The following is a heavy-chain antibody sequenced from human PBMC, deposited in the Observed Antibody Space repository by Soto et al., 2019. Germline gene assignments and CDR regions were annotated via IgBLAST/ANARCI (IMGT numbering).Heavy chain of an antibody. V-gene: IGHV1-2*02. Sequence: ASVNVSCKASGYTFTGYYMHWVRQAPGQGLEWMGWINPNSGGTNYAQKFQGRVTMTRDMSISTAYMELSRLRSDDTAVYYCAIPPRGFGELLPFDYWGQGTLVTVSS. CDR2: INPNSGGT. CDR1: GYTFTGYY. J-gene: IGHJ4*02. D-gene: IGHD3-10*01. CDR3: AIPPRGFGELLPFDY.